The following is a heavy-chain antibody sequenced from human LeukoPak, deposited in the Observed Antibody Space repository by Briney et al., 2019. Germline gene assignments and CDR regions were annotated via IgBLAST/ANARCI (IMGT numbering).Heavy chain of an antibody. Sequence: ASVKVSRKVSGYTLTELSMHRVRQSPGTGLEGMGGFDPEDGGTIYAQKFQGRVTMTEDTSTETAYMELSSLRSEDTAVYYCATKVRGVVVGDYFDYWGQGTLVTVSS. CDR1: GYTLTELS. J-gene: IGHJ4*02. V-gene: IGHV1-24*01. CDR3: ATKVRGVVVGDYFDY. D-gene: IGHD3-22*01. CDR2: FDPEDGGT.